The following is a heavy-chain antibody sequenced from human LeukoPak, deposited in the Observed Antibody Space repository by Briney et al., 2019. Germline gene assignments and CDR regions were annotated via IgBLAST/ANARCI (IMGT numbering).Heavy chain of an antibody. CDR1: GFTFSSYW. Sequence: GGSLRLSCAASGFTFSSYWMHWVRQAPGKGLVWVSRINSDGSSTSYADSVKGRFTISRDNAKNTLYLQVNSLRAEDTAVYYCARDRSLYDSSGYYWEGYWYFDLWGRGTLVTVSS. D-gene: IGHD3-22*01. CDR2: INSDGSST. V-gene: IGHV3-74*01. CDR3: ARDRSLYDSSGYYWEGYWYFDL. J-gene: IGHJ2*01.